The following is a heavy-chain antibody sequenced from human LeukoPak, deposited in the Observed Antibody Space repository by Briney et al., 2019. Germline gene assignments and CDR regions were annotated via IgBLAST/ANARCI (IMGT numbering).Heavy chain of an antibody. CDR3: ARDLRYCSSASCSENGAFDI. D-gene: IGHD2-2*01. Sequence: KAGGSLRLSCAVSGFRDFTFSSYEMNWVRQAPGEGLEWVSSISSSGSFIYYADSVKGRFTISRDNARNSLFLQMNSLRAEDTAVYYCARDLRYCSSASCSENGAFDIWGQGTMVTVSS. CDR1: GFRDFTFSSYE. J-gene: IGHJ3*02. V-gene: IGHV3-21*01. CDR2: ISSSGSFI.